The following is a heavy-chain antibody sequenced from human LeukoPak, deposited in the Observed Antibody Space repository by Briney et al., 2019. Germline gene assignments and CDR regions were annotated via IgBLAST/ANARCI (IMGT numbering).Heavy chain of an antibody. V-gene: IGHV4-34*01. CDR2: INHSGST. CDR1: GGSFSGYY. Sequence: PSETLSLTCAVYGGSFSGYYWSWIRQPPGKGLEWVGEINHSGSTNYNPSLKSRVTISVDTPKNQFSLKLSSVTAADTAVYYCARVGYGSGSYFVRSLFDYWGQGTLVTVSS. CDR3: ARVGYGSGSYFVRSLFDY. J-gene: IGHJ4*02. D-gene: IGHD3-10*01.